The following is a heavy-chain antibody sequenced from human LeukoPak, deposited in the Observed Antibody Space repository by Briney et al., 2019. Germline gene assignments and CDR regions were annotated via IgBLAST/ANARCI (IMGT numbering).Heavy chain of an antibody. CDR2: ISYDGSNK. CDR1: GFTFSSYG. D-gene: IGHD3-22*01. Sequence: PGGSLRLSCAASGFTFSSYGMHWVRQAPGKGLEWVAVISYDGSNKYYADSVKGRFTISRDNSKNTLYLQMNSLRAEDTAVYYCAKDSDFRYYDSSGYYYGGYFDYWGQGTLVTVSS. V-gene: IGHV3-30*18. J-gene: IGHJ4*02. CDR3: AKDSDFRYYDSSGYYYGGYFDY.